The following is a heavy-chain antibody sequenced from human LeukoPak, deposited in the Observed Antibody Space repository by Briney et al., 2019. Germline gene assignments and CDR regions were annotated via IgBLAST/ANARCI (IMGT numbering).Heavy chain of an antibody. CDR1: GYTLTELS. J-gene: IGHJ3*02. Sequence: ASVKVSCKVSGYTLTELSMHWMRQAPGKGLEWMRGFDPEDGETIYAQKFQGRVTMTEDTSTDTAYMELSSLRSEDTAVYYCATGGNEIVVVPAALDAFDIWGQGTMVTVSS. CDR2: FDPEDGET. D-gene: IGHD2-2*01. V-gene: IGHV1-24*01. CDR3: ATGGNEIVVVPAALDAFDI.